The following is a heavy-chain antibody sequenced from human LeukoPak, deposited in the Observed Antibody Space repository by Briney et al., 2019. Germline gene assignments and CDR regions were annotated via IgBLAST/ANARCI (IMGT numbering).Heavy chain of an antibody. CDR1: GYTFTSYG. V-gene: IGHV1-2*02. Sequence: GASVKVSCKASGYTFTSYGISWVRQAPGQGLEWMGWINPNSGGTNYAQKFQGRVTMTRDTSISTAYMELSRLRSDDTAVYYCARDWTREWGDDNFDYWGQGTLVTVSS. J-gene: IGHJ4*02. D-gene: IGHD3-3*01. CDR3: ARDWTREWGDDNFDY. CDR2: INPNSGGT.